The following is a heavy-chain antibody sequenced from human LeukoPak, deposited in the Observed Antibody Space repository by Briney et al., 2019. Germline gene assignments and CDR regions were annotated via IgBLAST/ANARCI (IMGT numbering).Heavy chain of an antibody. CDR2: ISASGGST. Sequence: QAGGPLRLSCAASGFTFSSYAMSWVRQAPGKGLEWVSGISASGGSTYYADSVKGRFTISRDNSKNTLYLQMKSLRAEDTAVYYCANPLKPGRTPLTTYFDYWGQGTLVTVSS. J-gene: IGHJ4*02. CDR1: GFTFSSYA. V-gene: IGHV3-23*01. CDR3: ANPLKPGRTPLTTYFDY. D-gene: IGHD4-17*01.